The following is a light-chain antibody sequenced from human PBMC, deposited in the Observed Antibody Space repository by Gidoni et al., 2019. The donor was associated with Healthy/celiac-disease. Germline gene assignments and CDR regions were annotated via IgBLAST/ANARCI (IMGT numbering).Light chain of an antibody. CDR2: KAS. CDR3: QQYNSYPLT. V-gene: IGKV1-5*03. CDR1: QSISSW. J-gene: IGKJ4*01. Sequence: ITCRASQSISSWLAWYQQKPGKAPKLLIYKASSLESGVPSRFSGSGSGTEFTLTISSLQPDDFATYYCQQYNSYPLTFGGGTKVEIK.